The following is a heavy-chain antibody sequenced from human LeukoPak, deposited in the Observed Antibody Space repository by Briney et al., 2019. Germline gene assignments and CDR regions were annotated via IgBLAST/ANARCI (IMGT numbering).Heavy chain of an antibody. Sequence: GGSLRLSCAASGFTFSDYYMSWIRQAPGKGLEWVSYISSGGRTIYYADSVKGRFTMSRDNAKNSLYLQMNSLRAEDTAVYYCARPVVAATTPDTFDIWGQGTMVSVSS. CDR3: ARPVVAATTPDTFDI. D-gene: IGHD2-15*01. CDR2: ISSGGRTI. V-gene: IGHV3-11*04. J-gene: IGHJ3*02. CDR1: GFTFSDYY.